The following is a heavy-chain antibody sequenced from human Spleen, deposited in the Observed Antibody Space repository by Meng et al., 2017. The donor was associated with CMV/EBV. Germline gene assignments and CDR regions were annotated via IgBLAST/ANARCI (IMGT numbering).Heavy chain of an antibody. V-gene: IGHV3-48*03. J-gene: IGHJ6*02. D-gene: IGHD3-3*01. CDR2: ISSSATTI. CDR3: ARDLYYDFWSGYYYYYYGMDV. CDR1: GFTFRNYE. Sequence: LSLTCAASGFTFRNYEMNWVRQAPGKGLEWLSYISSSATTIYYADSVKGRFTISRDNAKNSLYLQMNSLRAEDTAVYYCARDLYYDFWSGYYYYYYGMDVWGQGTTVTVSS.